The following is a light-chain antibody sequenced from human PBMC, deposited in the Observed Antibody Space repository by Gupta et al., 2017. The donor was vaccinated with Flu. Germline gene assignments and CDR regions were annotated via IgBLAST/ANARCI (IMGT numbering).Light chain of an antibody. V-gene: IGKV3-20*01. J-gene: IGKJ2*01. CDR3: QRDGDSSNT. Sequence: GTLSLSPGDRATLSCRASESIRGNYLAWYQQRPGQAPRLLIYDGSSRATGTPDRFSGSGSGADFTLTISRLEPEDFAVYYCQRDGDSSNTFGQGTKLEIE. CDR1: ESIRGNY. CDR2: DGS.